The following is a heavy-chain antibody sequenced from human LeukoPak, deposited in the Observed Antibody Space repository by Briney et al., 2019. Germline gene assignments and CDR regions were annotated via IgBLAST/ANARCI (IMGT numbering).Heavy chain of an antibody. Sequence: GGSLRLSCAAPGFTFSNAWMSWVRQAPGKGLEWVCRIKSKTDGGTTDYAAPVKGRFTISRDDSKNTVYLQMNSLRAEDTAVYYCTTAAEYNYDSSAYYQYDYWGQGTLVTVSS. CDR1: GFTFSNAW. V-gene: IGHV3-15*01. D-gene: IGHD3-22*01. CDR2: IKSKTDGGTT. CDR3: TTAAEYNYDSSAYYQYDY. J-gene: IGHJ4*02.